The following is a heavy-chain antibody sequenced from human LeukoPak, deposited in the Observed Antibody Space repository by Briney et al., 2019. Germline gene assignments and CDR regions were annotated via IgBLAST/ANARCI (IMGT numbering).Heavy chain of an antibody. CDR2: VDDTGST. V-gene: IGHV4-34*01. CDR1: GGSLSGSS. Sequence: PSETLSLTCAVYGGSLSGSSWSWIRQPPGKGLEWIGEVDDTGSTNYNPSLKSRAIISADTPKRQFSLTLPSVTAADTAVYYCARRDSGYAPTALQEWGQGTLVTVSA. CDR3: ARRDSGYAPTALQE. J-gene: IGHJ1*01. D-gene: IGHD5-12*01.